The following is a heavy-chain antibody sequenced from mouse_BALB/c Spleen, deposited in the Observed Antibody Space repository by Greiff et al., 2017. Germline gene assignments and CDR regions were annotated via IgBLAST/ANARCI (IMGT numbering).Heavy chain of an antibody. V-gene: IGHV1-69*02. D-gene: IGHD2-14*01. Sequence: VQLQQPGAELVKPGASVKLSCKASGYTFTSYWMHWVKQRPGQGLEWIGEIDPSDSYTNYNQKFKGKATLTVDKSSSTAYMQLSSLTSEDSAVYYCAREVRRDYYAMDYWGQGTSVTVSS. CDR3: AREVRRDYYAMDY. CDR2: IDPSDSYT. CDR1: GYTFTSYW. J-gene: IGHJ4*01.